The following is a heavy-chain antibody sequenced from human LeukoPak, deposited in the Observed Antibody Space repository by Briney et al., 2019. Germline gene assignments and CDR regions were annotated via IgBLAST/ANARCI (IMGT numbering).Heavy chain of an antibody. CDR1: GGTFSSYA. D-gene: IGHD6-6*01. CDR2: IIPILGIA. CDR3: ARGVGSSSYYYYYGMDV. Sequence: ASVEVSCKASGGTFSSYAISWVRQAPGQGLEWMGRIIPILGIANYAQKFQGRVTITADKSTSTAYMELSSLRSEDTAVYYCARGVGSSSYYYYYGMDVWGQGTTVTVSS. J-gene: IGHJ6*02. V-gene: IGHV1-69*04.